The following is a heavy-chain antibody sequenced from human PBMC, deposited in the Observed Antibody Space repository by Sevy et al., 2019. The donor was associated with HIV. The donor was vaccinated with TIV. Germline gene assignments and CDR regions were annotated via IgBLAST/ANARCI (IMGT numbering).Heavy chain of an antibody. Sequence: SETLSLTCIVSGASISNTAYYWGWIRQSPGKGLEWVASIRHGGYTFYNPSLKSRVTISTDTSKNQFSLELTSVSAADTSIYYCVGSKLTYTNGWHYFDYWGQRTVVTVSS. V-gene: IGHV4-39*01. CDR1: GASISNTAYY. CDR3: VGSKLTYTNGWHYFDY. D-gene: IGHD2-8*01. CDR2: IRHGGYT. J-gene: IGHJ4*02.